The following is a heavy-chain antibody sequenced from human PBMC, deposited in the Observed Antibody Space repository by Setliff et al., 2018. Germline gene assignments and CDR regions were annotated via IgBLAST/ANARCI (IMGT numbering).Heavy chain of an antibody. J-gene: IGHJ5*02. CDR2: IIPIYGST. D-gene: IGHD3-22*01. CDR1: GGSFSNYA. V-gene: IGHV1-69*13. CDR3: ARDALYDSNDRNSYYGNWLDP. Sequence: SVKVSCKASGGSFSNYAIIWVRQAPGQGPEWMGGIIPIYGSTNNAEKFQGRVTLSADESMSTVYMELSSLTSADTALYYCARDALYDSNDRNSYYGNWLDPWGQGTLVTVSS.